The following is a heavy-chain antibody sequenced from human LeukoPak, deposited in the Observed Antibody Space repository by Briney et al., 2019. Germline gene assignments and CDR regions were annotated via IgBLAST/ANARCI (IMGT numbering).Heavy chain of an antibody. CDR2: IQTGGTT. J-gene: IGHJ4*02. V-gene: IGHV3-53*01. D-gene: IGHD3-16*01. CDR1: GFTVSSSY. CDR3: ARGVDYISSN. Sequence: PGGSLRLSCAASGFTVSSSYMTWVRQAPGKGLEWVSLIQTGGTTYYADSVKGRFTISRDKSQNTLLLQVNSLRVDDTAVYYCARGVDYISSNWGQGTLVTVSS.